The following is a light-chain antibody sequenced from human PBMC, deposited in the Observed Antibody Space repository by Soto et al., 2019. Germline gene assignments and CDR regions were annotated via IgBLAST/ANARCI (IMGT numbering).Light chain of an antibody. CDR3: QQYYSYPLT. J-gene: IGKJ4*01. CDR2: AAS. CDR1: QGISSY. Sequence: AIRMTHSPSSLSASTGDRVTITCRASQGISSYLAWYQQKPEKAPKLLIYAASTLQSGVPSRFSGSGSGTDFTLTISCLQSEDFATYYCQQYYSYPLTFGGGTKVEIK. V-gene: IGKV1-8*01.